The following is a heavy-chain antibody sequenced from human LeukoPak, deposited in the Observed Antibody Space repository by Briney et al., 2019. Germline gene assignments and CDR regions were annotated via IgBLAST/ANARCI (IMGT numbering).Heavy chain of an antibody. V-gene: IGHV4-59*12. D-gene: IGHD6-6*01. CDR2: IYYSGST. CDR1: GGSISSYY. Sequence: SETLSLTCTVSGGSISSYYWSWIRQPPGKGLEWIGYIYYSGSTNYNPSLKSRVTISLDTSKNQFSLKLSSVTAADTAIYYCARDFSSSSTVYYYYYMDVWGKGTTVTVSS. CDR3: ARDFSSSSTVYYYYYMDV. J-gene: IGHJ6*03.